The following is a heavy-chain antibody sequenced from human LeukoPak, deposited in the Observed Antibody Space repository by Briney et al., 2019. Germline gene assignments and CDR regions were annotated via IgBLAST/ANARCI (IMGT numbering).Heavy chain of an antibody. D-gene: IGHD5-18*01. CDR2: INHSGST. CDR1: GGSFRGYY. J-gene: IGHJ6*03. V-gene: IGHV4-34*01. CDR3: ARGRTQLHAYYSYYMDV. Sequence: PWETLSLTCGVYGGSFRGYYWRGIRQPPGKGREEIGEINHSGSTNYNPSLKSRVTISVDTSKPQFSLQLSSVTAADTAVYYCARGRTQLHAYYSYYMDVWGKGTTVTVSS.